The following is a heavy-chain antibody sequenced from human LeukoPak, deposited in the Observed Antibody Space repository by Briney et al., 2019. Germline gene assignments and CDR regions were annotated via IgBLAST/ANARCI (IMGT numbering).Heavy chain of an antibody. D-gene: IGHD3-10*01. CDR1: GYTLISYG. J-gene: IGHJ4*02. CDR2: ISVYNGNT. CDR3: ARDRYYASGRLIDY. Sequence: GASVKVSCKTSGYTLISYGISWVRQAPGQGLEWMGWISVYNGNTNYAQKLQGRVTMTSDTTTSTAYMELRSLRSDDTAVYYCARDRYYASGRLIDYWGQGTLVTVSS. V-gene: IGHV1-18*01.